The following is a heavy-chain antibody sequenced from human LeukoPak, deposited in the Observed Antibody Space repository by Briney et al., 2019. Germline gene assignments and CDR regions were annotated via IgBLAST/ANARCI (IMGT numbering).Heavy chain of an antibody. V-gene: IGHV1-69*13. J-gene: IGHJ4*02. CDR1: GGTFSSYA. D-gene: IGHD6-13*01. CDR3: ATSSGYSSSWYDY. CDR2: IIPIFGTA. Sequence: GASVKVSCKASGGTFSSYAISWVRQAPGQGLEWMGGIIPIFGTANYAQEFQGRVTITADESTSTAYMELSSLRSEDTAVYYCATSSGYSSSWYDYWGQGTLVTVSS.